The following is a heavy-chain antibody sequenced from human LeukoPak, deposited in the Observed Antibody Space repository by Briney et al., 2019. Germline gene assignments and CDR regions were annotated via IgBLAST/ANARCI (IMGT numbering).Heavy chain of an antibody. D-gene: IGHD6-19*01. CDR3: ARQGSSGWYGPPYYYYGMDV. CDR1: GGSISSGTYY. Sequence: SETLSLTCIVSGGSISSGTYYWGWIRQPPGKGLEWIGSIYYSGSTYYNPSLKSRVTISVDTSKNQFSLKLSSVTAADTAVYYCARQGSSGWYGPPYYYYGMDVWGQGTTVTVSS. V-gene: IGHV4-39*01. CDR2: IYYSGST. J-gene: IGHJ6*02.